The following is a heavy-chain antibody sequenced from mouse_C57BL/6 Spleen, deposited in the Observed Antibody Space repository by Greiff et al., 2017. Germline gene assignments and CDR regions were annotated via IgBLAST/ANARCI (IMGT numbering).Heavy chain of an antibody. D-gene: IGHD1-1*01. CDR2: IDPETGGT. V-gene: IGHV1-15*01. CDR1: GYTFTDYD. J-gene: IGHJ3*01. CDR3: TRGDWVNYGSSYAGLFAY. Sequence: VQLQQSGAELVRPGASVTLSCKASGYTFTDYDMHWVKQTPVHGLEWIGAIDPETGGTAYNQKFKGKAILTADKSSSTAYMELRSLTSEDSAVYYCTRGDWVNYGSSYAGLFAYWGQGTLVTVSA.